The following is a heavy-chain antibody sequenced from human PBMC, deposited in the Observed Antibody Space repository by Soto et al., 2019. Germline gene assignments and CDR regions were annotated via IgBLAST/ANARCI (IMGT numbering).Heavy chain of an antibody. D-gene: IGHD3-3*01. Sequence: SVKVSCKASGGTFSSYAIDWVRQAPGQGLEWMGGIIPIFGTANYAQKFQGRVTITADKSTSTAYMELSSLRSEDTAVYYCARVALYDFWSGFASGYYYGMDVWGQGTTVTVSS. J-gene: IGHJ6*02. CDR3: ARVALYDFWSGFASGYYYGMDV. CDR2: IIPIFGTA. CDR1: GGTFSSYA. V-gene: IGHV1-69*06.